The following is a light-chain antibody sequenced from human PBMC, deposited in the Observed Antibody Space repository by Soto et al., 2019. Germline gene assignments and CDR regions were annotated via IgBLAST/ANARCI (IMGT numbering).Light chain of an antibody. CDR1: SSNIRSNY. CDR2: RNN. V-gene: IGLV1-47*01. CDR3: AAWDDSLSGPV. Sequence: QSVLTQPPSASGTPGQRVTISCSGSSSNIRSNYVYWYQQIPGTAPKLLIYRNNQRPSGVPDRFSGSKSGTSASLAISGLRSADEADYFCAAWDDSLSGPVFGGGTTLTVL. J-gene: IGLJ2*01.